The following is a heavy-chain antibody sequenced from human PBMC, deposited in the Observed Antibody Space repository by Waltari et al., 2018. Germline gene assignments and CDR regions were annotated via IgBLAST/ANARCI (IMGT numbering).Heavy chain of an antibody. Sequence: QVQLQQSGPGLVKPSQTLSLTCALSGDIVSSHSALWNWIRQSPSRGLEWLGRTYYRSKWYSDSAVSVKSRITINPDTSKNQFSLQLNSVTPEDTAVYYCARGGFGFNAGRFDSWGRGTLVTVTS. D-gene: IGHD3-10*01. CDR3: ARGGFGFNAGRFDS. CDR2: TYYRSKWYS. CDR1: GDIVSSHSAL. J-gene: IGHJ4*02. V-gene: IGHV6-1*01.